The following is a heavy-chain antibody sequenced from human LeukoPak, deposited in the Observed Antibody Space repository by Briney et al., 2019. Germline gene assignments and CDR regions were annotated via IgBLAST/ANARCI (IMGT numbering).Heavy chain of an antibody. D-gene: IGHD1-26*01. CDR1: GGTFSSYA. V-gene: IGHV1-69*04. Sequence: GASVKVSCMASGGTFSSYAISWVRQAPGQGLEWMGRIIPLLGIANYAQKFQGRVTITADKSTSTAYMELSSLRSEDTAVYYCARVSSGSYSSWGQGTLVTVSS. CDR2: IIPLLGIA. J-gene: IGHJ4*02. CDR3: ARVSSGSYSS.